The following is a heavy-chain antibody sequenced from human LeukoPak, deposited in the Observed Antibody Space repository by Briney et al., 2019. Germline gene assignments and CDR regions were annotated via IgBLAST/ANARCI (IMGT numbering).Heavy chain of an antibody. J-gene: IGHJ4*02. CDR1: GGSFSGYY. Sequence: PSETLSLTCAVYGGSFSGYYCSWIRQPPRKGLEWIGEINHSGSTNYNPSLKSRVTISIDTSKNQFSLKLTSVTAADTAVYYCARQTGSGLFILPGGQGTLVTVSS. V-gene: IGHV4-34*01. CDR3: ARQTGSGLFILP. CDR2: INHSGST. D-gene: IGHD3/OR15-3a*01.